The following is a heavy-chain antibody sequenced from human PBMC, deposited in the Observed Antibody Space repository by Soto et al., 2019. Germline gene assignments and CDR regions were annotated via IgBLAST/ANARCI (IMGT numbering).Heavy chain of an antibody. D-gene: IGHD3-10*01. CDR3: ARDLFGKLLYHFDY. CDR1: GGSISSYY. J-gene: IGHJ4*02. Sequence: SETLSLTCTVSGGSISSYYWSWIRQPAGKGLEWIGRIYTSGSTNYNPSLKSRVTMSVDTSKNQFSLKLSSVTAADTAVYYCARDLFGKLLYHFDYWGQGTLVTVSS. CDR2: IYTSGST. V-gene: IGHV4-4*07.